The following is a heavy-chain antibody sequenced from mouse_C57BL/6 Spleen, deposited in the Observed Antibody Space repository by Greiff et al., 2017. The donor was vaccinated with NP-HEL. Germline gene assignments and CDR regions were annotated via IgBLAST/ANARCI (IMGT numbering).Heavy chain of an antibody. J-gene: IGHJ2*01. CDR3: ARRGRGLFGY. CDR1: GYTFTDYY. D-gene: IGHD1-1*02. V-gene: IGHV1-26*01. CDR2: INPNNGGT. Sequence: VQLQQSGPELVKPGASVKISCKASGYTFTDYYMNWVKQSHGKSLEWIGDINPNNGGTSYNQKFKGKATLTVDKSSSTAYMELRSLTSEDSAVYYCARRGRGLFGYWGQGTTLTVSS.